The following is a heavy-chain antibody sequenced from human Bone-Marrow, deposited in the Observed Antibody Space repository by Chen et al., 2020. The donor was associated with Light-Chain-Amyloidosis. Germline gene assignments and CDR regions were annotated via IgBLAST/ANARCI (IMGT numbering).Heavy chain of an antibody. Sequence: EVQVMESGGGLVEPGGSLRLSCAASGFKFGDYAMHWVRQVQGKGLEWVSSISGNSGRVGYAVSVKGRFTISRDNSGNSLYLEMKNLRPEDTALYYCAKDMTGQLPRCHGMAVWGRGTMVTVSS. CDR2: ISGNSGRV. D-gene: IGHD4-17*01. V-gene: IGHV3-9*01. J-gene: IGHJ6*01. CDR1: GFKFGDYA. CDR3: AKDMTGQLPRCHGMAV.